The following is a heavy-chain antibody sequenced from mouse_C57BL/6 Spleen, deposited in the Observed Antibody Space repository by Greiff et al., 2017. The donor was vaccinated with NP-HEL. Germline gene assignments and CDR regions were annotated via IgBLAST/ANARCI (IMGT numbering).Heavy chain of an antibody. CDR1: GFPFSDSG. Sequence: EVQLVESGGGLVKPGGSLKLSCAASGFPFSDSGMHWVRQAPAKGLEWFAYISSGSSTIYYADTVKARFTFSRDNAKNTLFLQMTSLRAEDTAMYYCARDYGSSYAWFAYWGQGTLVTVSA. CDR3: ARDYGSSYAWFAY. CDR2: ISSGSSTI. J-gene: IGHJ3*01. V-gene: IGHV5-17*01. D-gene: IGHD1-1*01.